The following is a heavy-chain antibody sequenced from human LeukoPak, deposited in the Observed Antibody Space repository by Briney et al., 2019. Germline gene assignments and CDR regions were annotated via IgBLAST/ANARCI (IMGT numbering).Heavy chain of an antibody. CDR3: AREAVAGTTLDY. Sequence: GGSLRLSCAASGFTFSSNWMPWVRQAPGKGLVWVSRINSDGSSTSYADSVKGRFTISRDNAKNTLYLQMNSLRAEDTAVYYCAREAVAGTTLDYWGQGTLVTVSS. D-gene: IGHD6-19*01. CDR1: GFTFSSNW. CDR2: INSDGSST. V-gene: IGHV3-74*01. J-gene: IGHJ4*02.